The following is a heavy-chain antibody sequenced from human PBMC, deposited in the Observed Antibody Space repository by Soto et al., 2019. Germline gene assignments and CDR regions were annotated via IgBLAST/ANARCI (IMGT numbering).Heavy chain of an antibody. CDR1: GGTFSSYT. CDR3: AAECGATSP. V-gene: IGHV1-69*02. Sequence: QVQLVQSGAEVKKPGSSVKVSCKASGGTFSSYTISWVRQAPGQGLEWMGRIIPILGIANYAQKFQGRVTIPPDNATSTAYMELSSLRSEDTAVYYGAAECGATSPWGQGTLVTVSS. J-gene: IGHJ5*02. D-gene: IGHD2-15*01. CDR2: IIPILGIA.